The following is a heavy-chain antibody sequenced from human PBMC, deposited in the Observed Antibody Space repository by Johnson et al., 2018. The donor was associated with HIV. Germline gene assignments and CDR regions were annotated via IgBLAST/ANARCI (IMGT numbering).Heavy chain of an antibody. D-gene: IGHD6-13*01. Sequence: HWVRQAPGKGLEWVAVISYDGSNKYYADSVKGRFTISRDNSKNTLYLQMNSLRAEDTAVYYCAKGHCIAAAGVGAACHAFDIWGQGTMVTVSS. J-gene: IGHJ3*02. V-gene: IGHV3-30*18. CDR3: AKGHCIAAAGVGAACHAFDI. CDR2: ISYDGSNK.